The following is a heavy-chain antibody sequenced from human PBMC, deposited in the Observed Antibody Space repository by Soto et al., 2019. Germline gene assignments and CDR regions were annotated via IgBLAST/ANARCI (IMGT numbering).Heavy chain of an antibody. CDR3: ARDAAAGTKGRYFDY. CDR1: GFTFSSYS. V-gene: IGHV3-21*01. CDR2: ISSSSSYI. D-gene: IGHD6-13*01. J-gene: IGHJ4*02. Sequence: GESLKISCAASGFTFSSYSMNWVRQAPGKGLEWVSSISSSSSYIYYADSVKGRFTISRDNAKNSLYLQMNSLRAEDTAVYYCARDAAAGTKGRYFDYWGQGTLVTVSS.